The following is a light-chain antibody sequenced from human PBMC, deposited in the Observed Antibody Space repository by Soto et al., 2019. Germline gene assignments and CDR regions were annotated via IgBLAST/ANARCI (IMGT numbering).Light chain of an antibody. V-gene: IGKV3-11*01. CDR2: DIS. Sequence: EIVLTQSPATLSLSPGERATLSCRASQTVRHYLAWYQQKPGQAPRLLIYDISIRATGIPARFSGSGSGTDFTLTISSLEPEDFAVYYCQQRSNWPRTFGQGTKVEIK. CDR3: QQRSNWPRT. CDR1: QTVRHY. J-gene: IGKJ1*01.